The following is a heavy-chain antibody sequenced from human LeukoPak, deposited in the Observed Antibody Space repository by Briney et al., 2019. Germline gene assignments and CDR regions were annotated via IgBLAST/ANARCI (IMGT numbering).Heavy chain of an antibody. CDR2: IYYSGST. CDR3: ARVGEAMVRGVISYYFDY. CDR1: GGSISSGGYY. J-gene: IGHJ4*02. V-gene: IGHV4-31*03. Sequence: SETLFLTCTVSGGSISSGGYYWSWIRQHPGKGLEWIGYIYYSGSTYYNPSLKSRVTISVDTSKNQFSLKLSSVTAADTAVYYCARVGEAMVRGVISYYFDYWGQGTLVTVSS. D-gene: IGHD3-10*01.